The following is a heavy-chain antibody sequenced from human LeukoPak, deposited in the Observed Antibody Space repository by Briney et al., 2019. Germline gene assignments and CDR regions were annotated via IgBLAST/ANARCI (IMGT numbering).Heavy chain of an antibody. Sequence: PGGSLRLSCIASGFTFNNFAMSWVRQTPGKGLEWVSTITASGDNTYFADSVKGRFTLARDNSKNSLYLQMKSLRAEDTALYYCARRGYHDYSGFDYWGQGTLVTVSS. V-gene: IGHV3-23*01. J-gene: IGHJ4*02. CDR1: GFTFNNFA. CDR2: ITASGDNT. CDR3: ARRGYHDYSGFDY. D-gene: IGHD1-26*01.